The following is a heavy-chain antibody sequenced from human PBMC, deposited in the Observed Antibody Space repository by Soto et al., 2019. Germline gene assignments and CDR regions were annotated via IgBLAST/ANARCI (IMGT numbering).Heavy chain of an antibody. J-gene: IGHJ4*02. V-gene: IGHV1-2*02. CDR1: GHPFLDFY. D-gene: IGHD3-22*01. Sequence: QVQLVQSGAEVRKPGASVRVSCSPSGHPFLDFYVHWVRQAPGKGLEWLGWINPNTGATNYAQKFEGRVTVTRDMSNNTAYMELTRLTSDDTAVYYCARIPYYYDTGRTDYFWGPGTLVTVSS. CDR2: INPNTGAT. CDR3: ARIPYYYDTGRTDYF.